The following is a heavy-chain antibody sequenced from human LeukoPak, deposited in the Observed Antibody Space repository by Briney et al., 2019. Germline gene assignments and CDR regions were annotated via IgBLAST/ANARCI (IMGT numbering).Heavy chain of an antibody. CDR3: ARKFKAYRAFDI. Sequence: NPSETLSLTCTVSGGSVSSHRYYWGWLRQPPGKGLEWIGSVYYSGSTYYNPSLKSRVTISVDTSKNQFSLKLSSVTAADTAVYYCARKFKAYRAFDIWGQGTMVTVSS. J-gene: IGHJ3*02. D-gene: IGHD1-26*01. V-gene: IGHV4-39*07. CDR2: VYYSGST. CDR1: GGSVSSHRYY.